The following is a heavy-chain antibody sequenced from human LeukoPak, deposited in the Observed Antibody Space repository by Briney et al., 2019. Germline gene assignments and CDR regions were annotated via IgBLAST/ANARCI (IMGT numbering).Heavy chain of an antibody. CDR1: GGSISSSSYY. V-gene: IGHV4-39*01. Sequence: TTSETLSLTCTVSGGSISSSSYYWGWIRQPPGKGLEWIGSIYYSGSTYYNPSLKSRVTISVDTSKNQFSLKLSSVTAADTAVYYCARLGGENACEIWGQGTMVTVSS. J-gene: IGHJ3*02. CDR2: IYYSGST. D-gene: IGHD3-10*01. CDR3: ARLGGENACEI.